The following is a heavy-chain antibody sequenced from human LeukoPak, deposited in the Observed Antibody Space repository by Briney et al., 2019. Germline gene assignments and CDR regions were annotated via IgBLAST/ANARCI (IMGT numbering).Heavy chain of an antibody. CDR3: ARARAPNYYDSSGPRGWFDP. Sequence: ASVKVSCKPSGYTFTGYYMHWVRQDPGQRLEWMGWINPNSGGTNYAQKFQGRVTMTRDTSISTAYMELSRLRSDDTAVYYCARARAPNYYDSSGPRGWFDPWGQGTLVTVSS. D-gene: IGHD3-22*01. CDR1: GYTFTGYY. CDR2: INPNSGGT. V-gene: IGHV1-2*02. J-gene: IGHJ5*02.